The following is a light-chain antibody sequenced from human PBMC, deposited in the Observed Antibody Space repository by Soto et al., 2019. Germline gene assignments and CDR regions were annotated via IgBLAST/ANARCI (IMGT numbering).Light chain of an antibody. CDR2: EVF. J-gene: IGKJ4*01. CDR3: QQYSSWSPLT. Sequence: EIVMTQTPATLSVSPGDGATLSCRASQSVNSHLAWYQQKPGQAPRLRIYEVFTRATGIPARFSGSGSGTEFTLTISSLQSEDSAVYYCQQYSSWSPLTFGGGTKVEI. V-gene: IGKV3-15*01. CDR1: QSVNSH.